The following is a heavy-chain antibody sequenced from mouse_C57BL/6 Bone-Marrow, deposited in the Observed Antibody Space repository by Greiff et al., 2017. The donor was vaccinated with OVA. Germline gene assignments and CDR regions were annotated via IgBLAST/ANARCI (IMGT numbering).Heavy chain of an antibody. CDR2: INPYNGGT. V-gene: IGHV1-19*01. Sequence: DVKLQESGPVLVKPGASVKMSCKASGYTFTDYYMNWVKQSHGKSLEWIGVINPYNGGTSYNQKFKGKATLTVDKSSSTAYMELNSLTSEDSAVYYCARDDDGYPYYFDYWGQGTTLTVSS. CDR1: GYTFTDYY. D-gene: IGHD2-3*01. J-gene: IGHJ2*01. CDR3: ARDDDGYPYYFDY.